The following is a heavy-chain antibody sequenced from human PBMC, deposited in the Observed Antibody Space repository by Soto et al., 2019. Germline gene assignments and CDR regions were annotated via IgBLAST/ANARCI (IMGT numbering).Heavy chain of an antibody. CDR2: TYHRSKWYN. CDR1: GDSVSSNSVA. D-gene: IGHD3-3*01. J-gene: IGHJ6*02. Sequence: SQTLSLTCAISGDSVSSNSVAWHWIRQSPSRGLEWLGRTYHRSKWYNDYAVSVKSRVTINPDTSKNQFSLQLNSVTPEDTAVYYCARVRGFDYYYGMDVWGQGTTVTVSS. CDR3: ARVRGFDYYYGMDV. V-gene: IGHV6-1*01.